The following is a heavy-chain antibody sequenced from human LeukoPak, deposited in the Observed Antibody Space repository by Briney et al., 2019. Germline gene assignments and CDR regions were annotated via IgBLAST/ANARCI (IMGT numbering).Heavy chain of an antibody. J-gene: IGHJ4*02. CDR3: TRDRLMGSADFDF. CDR1: GISFSSHW. D-gene: IGHD2-15*01. CDR2: VNSDGSGT. V-gene: IGHV3-74*01. Sequence: GGSLRLSCAASGISFSSHWMHWVRQVPGKGLVWVSRVNSDGSGTSYADSVKGRFTISRDNAKNTLYLQMNSLRAEDTAVYYCTRDRLMGSADFDFWGQGTLVIVSS.